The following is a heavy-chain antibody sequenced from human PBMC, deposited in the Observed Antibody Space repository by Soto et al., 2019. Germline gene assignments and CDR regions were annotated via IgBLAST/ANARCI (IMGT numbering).Heavy chain of an antibody. V-gene: IGHV4-59*08. J-gene: IGHJ6*03. CDR2: IYYSGST. CDR1: GGSISSYY. D-gene: IGHD3-3*01. CDR3: ARRYDFWSGPYYMDV. Sequence: PSETLSLTCTVSGGSISSYYWSWIRQPPGKGLEWIGYIYYSGSTNYNPSLKSRVTISVDTSKNQFSPKLSSVTAADTAVYYCARRYDFWSGPYYMDVWGKGTTVTVSS.